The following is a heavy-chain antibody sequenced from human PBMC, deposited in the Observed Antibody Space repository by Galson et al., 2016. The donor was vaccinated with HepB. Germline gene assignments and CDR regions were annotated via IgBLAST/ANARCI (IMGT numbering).Heavy chain of an antibody. D-gene: IGHD1-1*01. J-gene: IGHJ4*02. CDR1: GFVFSNFG. Sequence: SLRLSCAASGFVFSNFGLSWVRQAPGKGLEWVASMSTRRTTYYSDSVHGRFTISRDNSNNTLYLQMNGLRAEDTAVYYCAKERLVRRIFDHWGQGTLLTVSS. V-gene: IGHV3-23*01. CDR3: AKERLVRRIFDH. CDR2: MSTRRTT.